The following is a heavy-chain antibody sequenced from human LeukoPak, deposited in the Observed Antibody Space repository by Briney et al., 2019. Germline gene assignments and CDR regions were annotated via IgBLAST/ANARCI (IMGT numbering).Heavy chain of an antibody. CDR3: ARVPIEWSNLYFDY. D-gene: IGHD2-8*01. CDR2: INPNTGAT. Sequence: SVKVSCKASGYTLSDYYLHWVRQAPGQGLEWMGMINPNTGATKTAQKFQGRVTMTGDTSINTASMELTSLTSGDAAVYYCARVPIEWSNLYFDYWGQGTHVTVSS. J-gene: IGHJ4*02. CDR1: GYTLSDYY. V-gene: IGHV1-2*02.